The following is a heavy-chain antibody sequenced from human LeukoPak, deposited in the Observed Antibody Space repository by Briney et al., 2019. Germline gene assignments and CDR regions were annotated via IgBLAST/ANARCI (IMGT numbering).Heavy chain of an antibody. Sequence: GGSLRLSCAASGFTFDDYTMHWVRQAPGKGLEWVSLTSWDGGSTYYADSVKGRFTISRDNAKNSLYLQMNSLRAEDTALYYCAKDIDSSGYYPAGYWGQGTLVTVSS. CDR3: AKDIDSSGYYPAGY. CDR1: GFTFDDYT. CDR2: TSWDGGST. J-gene: IGHJ4*02. D-gene: IGHD3-22*01. V-gene: IGHV3-43*01.